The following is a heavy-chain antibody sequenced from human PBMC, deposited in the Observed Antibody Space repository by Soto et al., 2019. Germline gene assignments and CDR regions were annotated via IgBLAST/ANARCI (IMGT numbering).Heavy chain of an antibody. CDR2: MNPNSGNT. V-gene: IGHV1-8*01. Sequence: QVQLVQSGAEVKKPGASVKVSCKASGYTFTSYDINWVREATGQGLEWMGWMNPNSGNTGYAQKFQGRVTMTRNTSISTAYMELSSLRSQDTAVYYCARGRFITIFGVVKAGDAFDIWGQGTMVTVSS. CDR1: GYTFTSYD. D-gene: IGHD3-3*01. CDR3: ARGRFITIFGVVKAGDAFDI. J-gene: IGHJ3*02.